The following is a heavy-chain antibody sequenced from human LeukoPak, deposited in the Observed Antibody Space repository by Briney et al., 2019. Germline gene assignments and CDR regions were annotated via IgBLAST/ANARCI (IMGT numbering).Heavy chain of an antibody. J-gene: IGHJ4*02. CDR1: GFIFSSYA. CDR2: ISYDGSNK. Sequence: PGRSLRLSCAASGFIFSSYAMHWVRQAPGKGLEWVAVISYDGSNKYYADSVKGRFTISRDNSKNTLYLQMNSLRAEDTAVYYCASPPSNFDWSPSPLDYWGQGTLVTVSS. V-gene: IGHV3-30*04. CDR3: ASPPSNFDWSPSPLDY. D-gene: IGHD3-9*01.